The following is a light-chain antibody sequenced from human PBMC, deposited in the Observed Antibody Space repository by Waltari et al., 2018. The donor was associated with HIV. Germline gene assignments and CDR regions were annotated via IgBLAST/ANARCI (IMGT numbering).Light chain of an antibody. J-gene: IGLJ1*01. Sequence: SYLLTQPPSVSVAPGKTASLTCGGDNAEEKSVPWYQQKSGQAPVLVIYADDDRPSGIPERFSGSNSGSTATLTITRVEAGDEADYYCQVWDSGSDHYVFGTGTKVTVL. CDR2: ADD. CDR1: NAEEKS. V-gene: IGLV3-21*01. CDR3: QVWDSGSDHYV.